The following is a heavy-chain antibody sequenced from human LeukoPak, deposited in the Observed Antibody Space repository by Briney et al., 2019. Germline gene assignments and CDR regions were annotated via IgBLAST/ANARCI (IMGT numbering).Heavy chain of an antibody. CDR2: IYSGGTT. CDR3: ARDFSDPYGMDV. J-gene: IGHJ6*02. V-gene: IGHV3-53*01. D-gene: IGHD2/OR15-2a*01. Sequence: PGGSLRLSCAASGFVVSSNYMTWVRQAPGKGLEWVSDIYSGGTTYYADSVKGRFTISRDNSKNTLHLQMNSLRAEDTAVYYCARDFSDPYGMDVWGQGTTVTVSS. CDR1: GFVVSSNY.